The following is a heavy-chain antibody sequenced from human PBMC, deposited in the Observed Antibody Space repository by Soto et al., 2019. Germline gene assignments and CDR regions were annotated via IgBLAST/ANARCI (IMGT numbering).Heavy chain of an antibody. D-gene: IGHD6-13*01. CDR1: GYTFTSYG. CDR2: ISAYNGNT. J-gene: IGHJ6*02. V-gene: IGHV1-18*01. CDR3: AREVEQQLVNYYYYGMDV. Sequence: ASVKVSCKASGYTFTSYGISWVRQAPGQGLEWMGWISAYNGNTNYAQKLQGRVTMTTDTSTSTAYMELRSLRSDDTAVYYCAREVEQQLVNYYYYGMDVWGQGTTVTVSS.